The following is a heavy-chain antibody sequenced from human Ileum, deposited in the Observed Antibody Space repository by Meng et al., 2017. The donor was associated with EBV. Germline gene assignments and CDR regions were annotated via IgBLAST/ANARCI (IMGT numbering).Heavy chain of an antibody. CDR1: GGSISSSNYY. CDR3: ARGQKGYFDL. CDR2: IYNSGST. Sequence: VQLQDCGPGLVKPSHTLSLPCTVSGGSISSSNYYWSWIRQPPGKGLEWSGHIYNSGSTYYNPSLKSRITISVDTSKNQFSLKLSSVTAADTAVYYCARGQKGYFDLWGRGTLVTVPS. J-gene: IGHJ2*01. V-gene: IGHV4-30-4*01.